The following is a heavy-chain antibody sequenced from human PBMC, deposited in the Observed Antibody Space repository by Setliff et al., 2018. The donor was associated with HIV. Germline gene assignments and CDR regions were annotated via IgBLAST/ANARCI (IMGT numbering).Heavy chain of an antibody. J-gene: IGHJ4*02. Sequence: PSETLSLTCNVSGGSISSGSYYWTWIRQPAGKGLEWIGRVDTTGNTNYNPSLNSRVTIFPDTYKNHFSLELRSVTVADTAVYFCARLAGSGNSWGYFDYWGQGSLVTVS. CDR3: ARLAGSGNSWGYFDY. CDR2: VDTTGNT. D-gene: IGHD1-26*01. CDR1: GGSISSGSYY. V-gene: IGHV4-61*02.